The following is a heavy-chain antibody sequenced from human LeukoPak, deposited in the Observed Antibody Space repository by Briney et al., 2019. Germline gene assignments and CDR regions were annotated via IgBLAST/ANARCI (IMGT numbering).Heavy chain of an antibody. J-gene: IGHJ6*02. CDR1: GFTFSAHD. CDR2: IGIAGDT. Sequence: GGSLRLSCAASGFTFSAHDMHWVRQATGKGLEWVSAIGIAGDTYYPGSVKGRFTISRENAKDSLYLQMNSLRAGDTAVYYCVREKCYYGSGLPHYGMDVWGQGTTVTVSS. V-gene: IGHV3-13*01. D-gene: IGHD3-10*01. CDR3: VREKCYYGSGLPHYGMDV.